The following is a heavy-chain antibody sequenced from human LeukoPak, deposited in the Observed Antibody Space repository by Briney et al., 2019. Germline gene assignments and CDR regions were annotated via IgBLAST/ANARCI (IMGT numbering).Heavy chain of an antibody. J-gene: IGHJ3*02. CDR2: ISTDSSNI. CDR3: ATDPYDFWSGYYPRGVFDI. Sequence: PGGSLRLSCVASGFTFSTYSMNWVRQAPGKGLEWVSSISTDSSNIYYADAVEGRFTISRDNAKNSLYLQMNSLRAEDTAVYYCATDPYDFWSGYYPRGVFDIWGQGTMVIVSS. V-gene: IGHV3-21*01. D-gene: IGHD3-3*01. CDR1: GFTFSTYS.